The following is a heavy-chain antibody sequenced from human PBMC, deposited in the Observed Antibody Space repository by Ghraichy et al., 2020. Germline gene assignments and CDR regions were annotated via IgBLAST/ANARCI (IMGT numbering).Heavy chain of an antibody. CDR1: GGSISSGGYS. CDR3: ARGNSGTSIFDY. CDR2: VYHSGTT. V-gene: IGHV4-30-2*01. Sequence: SETLSLTCAVSGGSISSGGYSWSWIRQPPGKGLEWIGYVYHSGTTYYNPSLKSRVTISVDRSNNQFSLKLTSVTAADTAVYYCARGNSGTSIFDYWGQGTLVTVSS. D-gene: IGHD3-10*01. J-gene: IGHJ4*02.